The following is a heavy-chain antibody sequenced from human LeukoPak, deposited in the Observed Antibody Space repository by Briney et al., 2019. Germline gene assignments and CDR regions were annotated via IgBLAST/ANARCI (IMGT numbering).Heavy chain of an antibody. CDR1: GGSISSYY. CDR2: IYYSGST. CDR3: ARDRSPEGYYDSSHWDYYHGMDV. V-gene: IGHV4-59*01. D-gene: IGHD3-22*01. Sequence: SETLSLTCTVSGGSISSYYWSWIRQPPGKGLEWIGYIYYSGSTNYNPSLKSRVTISVDTSKNQFSLNLSSVTAADTAMYYCARDRSPEGYYDSSHWDYYHGMDVWGQGTTVTVSS. J-gene: IGHJ6*02.